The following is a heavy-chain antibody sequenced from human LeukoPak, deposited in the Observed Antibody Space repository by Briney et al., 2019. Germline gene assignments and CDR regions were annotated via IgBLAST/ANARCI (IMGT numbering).Heavy chain of an antibody. V-gene: IGHV4-30-2*01. Sequence: PSQTLSLTCAVSGGSISSGGYSWSWIRQPPGKGLEWMGYIYHSGSTYYNPYLKSRVTISVDRSKNQFSLKLSSVTAADTAVYYFARENDGPGEPNWYFDLWGRGTLVTVSS. CDR1: GGSISSGGYS. D-gene: IGHD1-1*01. J-gene: IGHJ2*01. CDR2: IYHSGST. CDR3: ARENDGPGEPNWYFDL.